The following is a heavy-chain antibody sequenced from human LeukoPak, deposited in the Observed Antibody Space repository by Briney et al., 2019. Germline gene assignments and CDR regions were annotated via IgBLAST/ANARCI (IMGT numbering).Heavy chain of an antibody. Sequence: GASVKVSCKASGYTFTSYYMHWVRQAPGQGLEWMGVINPSGGSTSYAQKFQGRVTMTRDTSTSTVYMELSSLRSEDTAVYYCARDQLVTPYEYYFDYWGQGTLVTVSS. CDR2: INPSGGST. D-gene: IGHD4-23*01. V-gene: IGHV1-46*01. CDR1: GYTFTSYY. CDR3: ARDQLVTPYEYYFDY. J-gene: IGHJ4*02.